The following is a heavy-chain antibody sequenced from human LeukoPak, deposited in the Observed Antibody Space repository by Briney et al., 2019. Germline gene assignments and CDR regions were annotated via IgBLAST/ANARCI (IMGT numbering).Heavy chain of an antibody. CDR1: GGTFSSYA. D-gene: IGHD2-15*01. Sequence: SVKVSCKASGGTFSSYAISWVRQAPGQGLEWMGGIIPIFGTANYAQKFQGRVTITADESTSTAYMELRNLRSDDTAVYYCARAPFQMYCSGGNCYFDLWGQGTLVTVSS. J-gene: IGHJ4*02. V-gene: IGHV1-69*01. CDR2: IIPIFGTA. CDR3: ARAPFQMYCSGGNCYFDL.